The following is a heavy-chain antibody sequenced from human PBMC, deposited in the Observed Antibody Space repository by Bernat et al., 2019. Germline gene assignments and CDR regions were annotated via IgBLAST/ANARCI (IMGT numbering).Heavy chain of an antibody. CDR1: GFTFSSYG. Sequence: QVQLVESGGGVVQPGRSLRLSCAASGFTFSSYGMHWVRQAPGKGLEWVAVIWYDGSNKYYADSVKGRFTISRDNSKNTLYLQMNSLRDEDTAVYYCARDLFHCYGARDYWGQGTLVTVSS. CDR3: ARDLFHCYGARDY. CDR2: IWYDGSNK. D-gene: IGHD2-21*01. J-gene: IGHJ4*02. V-gene: IGHV3-33*01.